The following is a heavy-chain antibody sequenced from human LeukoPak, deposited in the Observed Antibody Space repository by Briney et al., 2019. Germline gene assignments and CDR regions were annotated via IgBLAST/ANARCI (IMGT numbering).Heavy chain of an antibody. V-gene: IGHV4-34*01. J-gene: IGHJ4*02. CDR3: ARHGSRSSPPNT. Sequence: SETLSLTCAVYGGSFSGYYWSWIRQPPGKGLEWIGEINHSGSTNYNPSLKSRVTISVDTSKNQFSLKLSSVTAADTAVYYCARHGSRSSPPNTWGQGTLVTVSS. D-gene: IGHD6-13*01. CDR1: GGSFSGYY. CDR2: INHSGST.